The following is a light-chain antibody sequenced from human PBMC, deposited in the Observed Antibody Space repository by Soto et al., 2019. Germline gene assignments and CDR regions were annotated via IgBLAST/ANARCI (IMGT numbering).Light chain of an antibody. V-gene: IGKV1-5*03. Sequence: DIQMTQSPSTLSGSVGDRVTITCRASQTISSWLAWYQQKPGKAPKLLIYKASTLKSGVPSRFSGSGSGTEFTLTISSLQSEGFAVYYCQQYNNWPLTFGGGTKVDIK. J-gene: IGKJ4*01. CDR3: QQYNNWPLT. CDR1: QTISSW. CDR2: KAS.